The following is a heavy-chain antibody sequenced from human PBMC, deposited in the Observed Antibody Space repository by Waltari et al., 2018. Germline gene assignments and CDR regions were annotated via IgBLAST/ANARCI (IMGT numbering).Heavy chain of an antibody. Sequence: EVQLVESGGGLVQPGGSLRLSCAASGFTFSNYWMHLVRQIPGKGLVGASRINSEGTNIGYADSVRGRLTISKDNAKNTLYLQMNSLSAEDTAVYYCARDVDWGVGALGYWGQGTPVTVS. V-gene: IGHV3-74*01. D-gene: IGHD1-26*01. CDR1: GFTFSNYW. CDR3: ARDVDWGVGALGY. CDR2: INSEGTNI. J-gene: IGHJ4*02.